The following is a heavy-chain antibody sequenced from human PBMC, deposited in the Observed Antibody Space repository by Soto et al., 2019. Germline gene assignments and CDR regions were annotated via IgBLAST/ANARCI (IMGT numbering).Heavy chain of an antibody. J-gene: IGHJ4*02. CDR3: ARSISVAMDF. V-gene: IGHV4-39*01. Sequence: SETLSLTCTVSGGSISSGGYHWGWIRQPPGKGLEWIGSIYYSGTTYYNPSLKSRVTISVDTSKNQFSLKLSSVTAADTAVYYCARSISVAMDFWGQGTLVTVSS. D-gene: IGHD6-19*01. CDR2: IYYSGTT. CDR1: GGSISSGGYH.